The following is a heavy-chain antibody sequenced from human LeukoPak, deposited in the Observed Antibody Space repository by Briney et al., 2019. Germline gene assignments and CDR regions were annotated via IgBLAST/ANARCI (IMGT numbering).Heavy chain of an antibody. CDR3: AKDSYGMDV. CDR2: ISYDGSNK. V-gene: IGHV3-30*18. J-gene: IGHJ6*02. Sequence: PGGSLRLSCAASGFTFSSYGMHWVRQAPGKGLEWVAVISYDGSNKCYADSVKSRFTISRDNSKNTLYLQMNSLRAEDTAVYYCAKDSYGMDVWGQGTTVTVSS. CDR1: GFTFSSYG.